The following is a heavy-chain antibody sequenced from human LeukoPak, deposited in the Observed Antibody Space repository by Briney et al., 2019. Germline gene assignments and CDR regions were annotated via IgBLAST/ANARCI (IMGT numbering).Heavy chain of an antibody. CDR3: ARDLTGGFYYMDV. CDR2: INPNSGGT. J-gene: IGHJ6*03. D-gene: IGHD7-27*01. CDR1: AYTFTGYY. Sequence: GASVKVSCKASAYTFTGYYMHWVRQAPGQGLEWMGWINPNSGGTNYAQKFQGRVTMTRDTSISTAYMELSRLRSDDTAVYYCARDLTGGFYYMDVWGKGTTVTVSS. V-gene: IGHV1-2*02.